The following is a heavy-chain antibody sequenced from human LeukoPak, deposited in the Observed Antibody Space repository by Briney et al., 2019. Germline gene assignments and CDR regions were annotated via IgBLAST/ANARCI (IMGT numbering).Heavy chain of an antibody. Sequence: GGSLRLSCAASGFTFSSYSMNWVRQAPGKGLEWVSYISSSSSTIYYADSVKGRFTISRDNAKNSLYLQMNSLRAEDTAVYYCARDPPIVVVPAAANDAFDIWGQGTMVTVSS. J-gene: IGHJ3*02. D-gene: IGHD2-2*01. CDR2: ISSSSSTI. CDR3: ARDPPIVVVPAAANDAFDI. V-gene: IGHV3-48*01. CDR1: GFTFSSYS.